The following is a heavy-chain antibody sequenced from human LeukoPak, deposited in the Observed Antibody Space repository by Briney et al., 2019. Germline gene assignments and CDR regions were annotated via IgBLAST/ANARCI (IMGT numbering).Heavy chain of an antibody. CDR3: AREGSSGWYRHHNWFDP. Sequence: PGGSLRLSCAASGFTFSSCEMNWVRQAPGKGLEWVSYISSSGSTIYYADSVKGRFTISRDNAKNSLYLQMNSLRAEDTAVYYCAREGSSGWYRHHNWFDPWGQGTLVTVSS. V-gene: IGHV3-48*03. CDR1: GFTFSSCE. CDR2: ISSSGSTI. J-gene: IGHJ5*02. D-gene: IGHD6-19*01.